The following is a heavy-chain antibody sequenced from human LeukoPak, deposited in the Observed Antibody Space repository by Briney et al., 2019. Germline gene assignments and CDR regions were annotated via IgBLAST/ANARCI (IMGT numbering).Heavy chain of an antibody. CDR3: AREGTLSSSWYRFDY. J-gene: IGHJ4*02. Sequence: SETLSLTCAVYGGSFSGYYWSWIRQPPGKGLEWIGEINHSGSTNYNPCLKSRVTISVDTSKNQFSLKLSSVTAADTAVYYCAREGTLSSSWYRFDYWGQGTLVTVSS. V-gene: IGHV4-34*01. D-gene: IGHD6-13*01. CDR1: GGSFSGYY. CDR2: INHSGST.